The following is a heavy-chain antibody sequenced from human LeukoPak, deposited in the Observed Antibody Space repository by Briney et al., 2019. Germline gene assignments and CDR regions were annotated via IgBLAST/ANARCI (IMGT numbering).Heavy chain of an antibody. D-gene: IGHD2-21*02. CDR2: IIPIFGTA. CDR3: ARDLDFVVVTALSP. Sequence: ASAKVSCKASGGTFSSYAISWVRQAPGQGLEWMGGIIPIFGTANYAQKFQGRVTITADESTSTAYMELSSLRSEDTAVYYCARDLDFVVVTALSPWGQGTLVTVSS. V-gene: IGHV1-69*13. CDR1: GGTFSSYA. J-gene: IGHJ5*02.